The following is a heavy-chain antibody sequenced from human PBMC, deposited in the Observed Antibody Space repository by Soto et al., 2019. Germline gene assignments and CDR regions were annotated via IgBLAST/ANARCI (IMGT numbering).Heavy chain of an antibody. D-gene: IGHD5-12*01. CDR1: GGSISSGGYY. CDR3: ARNGYSGYDWAFGYYYYGMDV. CDR2: IYYSGST. Sequence: TSETLSLTCTVSGGSISSGGYYWSWIRQHPGKGLEWIGYIYYSGSTYYNPSLKSRVTISVDTSKNQFSLKLSSVTAADTAVYYCARNGYSGYDWAFGYYYYGMDVWGQGTTVTVSS. V-gene: IGHV4-31*03. J-gene: IGHJ6*02.